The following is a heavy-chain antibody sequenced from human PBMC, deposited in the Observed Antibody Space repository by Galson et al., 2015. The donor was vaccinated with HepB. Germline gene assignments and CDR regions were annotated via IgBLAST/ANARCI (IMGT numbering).Heavy chain of an antibody. CDR2: IRYDGSNK. D-gene: IGHD3-10*01. CDR1: GFTFSSYG. V-gene: IGHV3-30*02. J-gene: IGHJ6*02. CDR3: AKRNYITMVRGVTDYGMDV. Sequence: SLRLSCAASGFTFSSYGMHWVRQAPGKGLEWVAFIRYDGSNKYYADSVKGRFTISRDNSKNTLYLQMNSLRAEDTAVYYCAKRNYITMVRGVTDYGMDVWGQGTTVTVSS.